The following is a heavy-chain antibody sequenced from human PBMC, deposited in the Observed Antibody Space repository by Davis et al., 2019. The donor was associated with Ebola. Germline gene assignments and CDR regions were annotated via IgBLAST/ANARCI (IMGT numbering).Heavy chain of an antibody. J-gene: IGHJ4*02. CDR2: LGTSADT. V-gene: IGHV3-23*01. CDR3: AREGYTGYVRISGSYYADY. Sequence: GESLKISCAASGFIFRSYVMSWVRQAPGKGLEWVSTLGTSADTYYADSVKGRFTISRDNARNSVYLQLNSLTDEDTAVYFCAREGYTGYVRISGSYYADYWGQGTLVTVSS. CDR1: GFIFRSYV. D-gene: IGHD1-26*01.